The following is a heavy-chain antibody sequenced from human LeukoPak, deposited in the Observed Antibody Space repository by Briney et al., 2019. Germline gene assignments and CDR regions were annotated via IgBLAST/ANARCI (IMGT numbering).Heavy chain of an antibody. CDR3: ARAPDYSKLHYYYYYYMDV. Sequence: PSETLSLTCTVSGGSISSYYWSWIRQPAGKGLEWIGEINHSGSTNYNPSLKSRVTISVDTSKNQFSLKLSSVTAADTAVYYCARAPDYSKLHYYYYYYMDVWGKGTTVTVSS. CDR2: INHSGST. CDR1: GGSISSYY. J-gene: IGHJ6*03. D-gene: IGHD4-11*01. V-gene: IGHV4-34*01.